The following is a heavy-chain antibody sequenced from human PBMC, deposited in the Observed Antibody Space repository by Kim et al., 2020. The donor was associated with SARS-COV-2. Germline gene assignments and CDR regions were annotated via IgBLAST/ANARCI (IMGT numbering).Heavy chain of an antibody. J-gene: IGHJ2*01. Sequence: GGSLRLSCVASGFTFSDYYMSWIRQAPGKGLEWISYISSTGKTIYYAASVRGRFSISRDNPKNSLSLQMNSLRAEDTAVYYCARAKRLTGTTHSYFDLWGRGTLVTVSS. CDR3: ARAKRLTGTTHSYFDL. V-gene: IGHV3-11*01. CDR1: GFTFSDYY. D-gene: IGHD1-7*01. CDR2: ISSTGKTI.